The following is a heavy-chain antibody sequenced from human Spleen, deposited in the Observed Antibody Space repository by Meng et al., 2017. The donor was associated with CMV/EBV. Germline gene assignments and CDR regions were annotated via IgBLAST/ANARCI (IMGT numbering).Heavy chain of an antibody. D-gene: IGHD6-19*01. Sequence: GESLKISCAASGFTLRTYTMHWVRRAPGKGLQWVAVISYDGLNEDYTQSVRGRFTISRDNSKNTLYLQMDSLRSEDTAIYYCTRRRSGLLSPGMDVWGQGTTVTVSS. CDR2: ISYDGLNE. CDR1: GFTLRTYT. V-gene: IGHV3-30-3*01. J-gene: IGHJ6*02. CDR3: TRRRSGLLSPGMDV.